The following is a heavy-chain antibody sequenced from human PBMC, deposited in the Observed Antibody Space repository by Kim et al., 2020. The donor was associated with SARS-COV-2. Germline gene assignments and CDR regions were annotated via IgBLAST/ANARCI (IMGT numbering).Heavy chain of an antibody. Sequence: YYNPSLKSRVTISADTSKNQFSLKLSSVTAADTAVYYCARVVVGATGWFDPWGQGTLVTVSS. J-gene: IGHJ5*02. V-gene: IGHV4-31*02. CDR3: ARVVVGATGWFDP. D-gene: IGHD2-15*01.